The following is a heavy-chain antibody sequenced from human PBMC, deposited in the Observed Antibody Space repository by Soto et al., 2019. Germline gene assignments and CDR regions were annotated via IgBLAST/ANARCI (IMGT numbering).Heavy chain of an antibody. CDR2: ISSSSSYI. D-gene: IGHD2-15*01. CDR3: ARDPRGGGSFRDAFDI. J-gene: IGHJ3*02. V-gene: IGHV3-21*01. CDR1: GFTFSSYS. Sequence: GSLRLSCAASGFTFSSYSMNWVRQAPGKGLEWVSSISSSSSYIYYADPVKGRFTISRDNAKNSLYLQMNSLRAEDTAVYYCARDPRGGGSFRDAFDIWGQGTMVTVSS.